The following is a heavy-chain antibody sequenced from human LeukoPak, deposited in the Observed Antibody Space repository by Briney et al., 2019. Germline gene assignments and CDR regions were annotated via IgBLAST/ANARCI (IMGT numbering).Heavy chain of an antibody. V-gene: IGHV4-39*07. CDR3: ARLLTVGATLLWLDY. J-gene: IGHJ4*02. CDR1: GDSVTNTRYY. Sequence: SETLSLTCTVSGDSVTNTRYYWGWIRQPPGKGLEWIGTIYYTGDTYYNPSLKSRVTISVDTSKNQFSLKLSSVTAADTAVYYCARLLTVGATLLWLDYWGQGTLVTVSS. CDR2: IYYTGDT. D-gene: IGHD1-26*01.